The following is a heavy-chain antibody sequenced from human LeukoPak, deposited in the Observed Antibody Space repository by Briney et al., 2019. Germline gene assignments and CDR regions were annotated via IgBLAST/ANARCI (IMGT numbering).Heavy chain of an antibody. CDR1: GDSISSSNYY. V-gene: IGHV4-39*07. D-gene: IGHD3-3*01. J-gene: IGHJ4*02. CDR2: IYYSGST. Sequence: PSETLSLTCSVSGDSISSSNYYWGWIRQPPGKGLEWIGSIYYSGSTNYNPSLKSRVTISVDTSKNQFSLKLSSVTAADTAVYYCARGSVTMPYYFDYWGQGTLVTVSS. CDR3: ARGSVTMPYYFDY.